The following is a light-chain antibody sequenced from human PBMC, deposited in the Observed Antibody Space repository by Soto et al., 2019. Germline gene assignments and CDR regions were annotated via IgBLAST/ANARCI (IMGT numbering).Light chain of an antibody. CDR1: PTVRSSS. CDR2: GAS. CDR3: QQYGSSPRT. V-gene: IGKV3-20*01. J-gene: IGKJ1*01. Sequence: PGDRATLSFRASPTVRSSSLAWYQQKPGQAPRLLIFGASTRAAGFPDRFSGSGSGTDFTLTISRLEPEDFAVYYCQQYGSSPRTFGQGTKVDIK.